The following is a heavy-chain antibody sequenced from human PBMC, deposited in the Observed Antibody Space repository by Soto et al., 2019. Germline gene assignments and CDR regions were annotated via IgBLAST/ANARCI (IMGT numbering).Heavy chain of an antibody. D-gene: IGHD6-6*01. V-gene: IGHV4-61*01. Sequence: SETLSLTCTVSGGSVSSGSYYWSWIRQPPGKGLEWIGYIYYSGSTNYNPSLKSRVTISVDTSKKQFSLKLSSVTAADTAAYYCARGLSIAPRPAYFDYCGKGTMVTGSP. J-gene: IGHJ4*02. CDR1: GGSVSSGSYY. CDR2: IYYSGST. CDR3: ARGLSIAPRPAYFDY.